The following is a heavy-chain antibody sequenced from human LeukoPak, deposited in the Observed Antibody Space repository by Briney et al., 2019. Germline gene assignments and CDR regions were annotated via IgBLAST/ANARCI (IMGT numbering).Heavy chain of an antibody. D-gene: IGHD3-10*01. CDR1: GYTFTGYF. Sequence: EASVKVSCKASGYTFTGYFLHWVRQAPGQGLEWMGWINPNSGGTNYAQKFQGRVTMTRDTSISTAYMELTRLRSDDTAVYYCARDRITMVRGGRVYFDYWGQGTLVTVSS. CDR2: INPNSGGT. CDR3: ARDRITMVRGGRVYFDY. J-gene: IGHJ4*02. V-gene: IGHV1-2*02.